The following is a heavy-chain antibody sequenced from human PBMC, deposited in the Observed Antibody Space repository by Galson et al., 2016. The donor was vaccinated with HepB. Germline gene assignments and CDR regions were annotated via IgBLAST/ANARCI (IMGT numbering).Heavy chain of an antibody. D-gene: IGHD1-26*01. CDR2: IFHSGST. CDR1: GGSLSSSAW. CDR3: AKEGEWDLLNSFDS. J-gene: IGHJ4*02. Sequence: SETLSLTCAVSGGSLSSSAWWSWVRQPPGKGLEWIGEIFHSGSTNYNPSLKSRVTISVDKSKNQFSLKLSSVTAADTAVYYCAKEGEWDLLNSFDSWGQGTLVTVSS. V-gene: IGHV4-4*02.